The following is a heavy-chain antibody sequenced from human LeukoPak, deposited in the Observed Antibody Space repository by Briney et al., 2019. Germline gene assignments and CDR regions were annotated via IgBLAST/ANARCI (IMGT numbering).Heavy chain of an antibody. CDR1: GFTFSNYY. Sequence: PGGSLRLSCAASGFTFSNYYMSWIRQAPARGLEWVSYITPGDSSAYYADSVKGRFTISRDNSKNSLYLQMNSLRAEDTAVYYCATESITIFGVVIRPYADYWGQGTLVTVSS. V-gene: IGHV3-11*01. CDR3: ATESITIFGVVIRPYADY. CDR2: ITPGDSSA. J-gene: IGHJ4*02. D-gene: IGHD3-3*01.